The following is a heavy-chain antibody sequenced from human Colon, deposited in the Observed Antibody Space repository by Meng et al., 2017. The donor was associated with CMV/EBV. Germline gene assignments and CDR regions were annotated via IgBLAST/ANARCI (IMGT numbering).Heavy chain of an antibody. J-gene: IGHJ6*02. Sequence: GSLRLSCTVSGGSISSHYWTWIRQPPGEGLEWIGCIYYSGTTDYNPSLRSRVTVSVDTSKKHFSLKLSSVTDADTAVYYCARFSATGAYYYGMDVWGQGTTVTVSS. V-gene: IGHV4-59*11. CDR3: ARFSATGAYYYGMDV. CDR1: GGSISSHY. CDR2: IYYSGTT. D-gene: IGHD1-1*01.